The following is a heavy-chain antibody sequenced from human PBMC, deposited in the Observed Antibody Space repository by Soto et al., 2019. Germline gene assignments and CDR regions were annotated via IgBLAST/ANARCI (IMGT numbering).Heavy chain of an antibody. Sequence: SLRLSCAASGFTFSNAWMNWVRQAPGKGLEWVGRIKSKTDGGTTDYAAPVKGRFTISRDDSKNTLYLQMNSLKTEDTAVYYCTTRTLHSSGRTSYYYYGMDVWGQGTTVTVSS. V-gene: IGHV3-15*07. CDR1: GFTFSNAW. J-gene: IGHJ6*02. D-gene: IGHD6-19*01. CDR3: TTRTLHSSGRTSYYYYGMDV. CDR2: IKSKTDGGTT.